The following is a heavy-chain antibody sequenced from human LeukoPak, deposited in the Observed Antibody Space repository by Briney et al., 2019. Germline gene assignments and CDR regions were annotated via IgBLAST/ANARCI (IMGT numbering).Heavy chain of an antibody. V-gene: IGHV4-39*01. D-gene: IGHD3/OR15-3a*01. Sequence: SETLSLTCGVYGGSLSNYYWGWIRQPPGKGLEWIGSIYYSGNTYYNASLKSQVSISIDTSKNRFSLKLTSVTAADTAVYYCARQTGSGLFILPGGQGTLVTVSS. CDR2: IYYSGNT. J-gene: IGHJ4*02. CDR3: ARQTGSGLFILP. CDR1: GGSLSNYY.